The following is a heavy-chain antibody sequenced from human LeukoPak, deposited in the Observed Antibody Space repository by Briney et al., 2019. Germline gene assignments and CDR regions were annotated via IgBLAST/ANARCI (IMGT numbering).Heavy chain of an antibody. V-gene: IGHV3-30*04. CDR3: ARDRRSWALWWSGTAFDY. D-gene: IGHD4/OR15-4a*01. CDR1: GFTFSSYA. Sequence: GGSLRLSCAASGFTFSSYAMHWVRQAPGKGLEWVAVISYDGSNKYYADSVKGRFTISRDNSKNTLYLQMNSLRAEDTAVYYCARDRRSWALWWSGTAFDYWGQGTLVTVSS. J-gene: IGHJ4*02. CDR2: ISYDGSNK.